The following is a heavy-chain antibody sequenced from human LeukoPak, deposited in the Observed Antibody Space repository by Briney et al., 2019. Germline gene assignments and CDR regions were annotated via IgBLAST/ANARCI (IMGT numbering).Heavy chain of an antibody. CDR2: ISPTGSTT. D-gene: IGHD6-6*01. Sequence: GGSLRLSCTASGFSFSGHWMHWARQLPGKGLVWVSRISPTGSTTSYADSVKGRFTVSRDNAKNTLYLQVNNLRAEDTAVYYCARGPNSNWSGLDFWGQGTPLTVSS. J-gene: IGHJ4*02. CDR3: ARGPNSNWSGLDF. V-gene: IGHV3-74*01. CDR1: GFSFSGHW.